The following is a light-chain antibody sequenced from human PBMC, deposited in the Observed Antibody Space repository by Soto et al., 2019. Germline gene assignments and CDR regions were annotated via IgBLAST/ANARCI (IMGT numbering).Light chain of an antibody. CDR1: RSDVGAYNY. J-gene: IGLJ3*02. V-gene: IGLV2-14*01. CDR2: EVS. Sequence: QSALTQPASVSGSPGQSITISCTGTRSDVGAYNYVSWYQQHPDKAPKLMIYEVSNRPSGLSNRFSGSKSGNTASLTISGLQAENEADYYCTSFTSSRSGVFGGGTQLTVL. CDR3: TSFTSSRSGV.